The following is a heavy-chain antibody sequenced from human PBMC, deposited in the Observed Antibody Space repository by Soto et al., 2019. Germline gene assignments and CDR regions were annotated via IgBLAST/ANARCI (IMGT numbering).Heavy chain of an antibody. CDR2: IFSSGTT. J-gene: IGHJ6*02. D-gene: IGHD3-16*01. CDR1: GDSISSGNKY. Sequence: SETLSLTCTVSGDSISSGNKYWSWIRQPPGKGLEWIGYIFSSGTTYYNPSLRSRLTMSLDTSENQFSLKLNSLTDVDTAVYYCARVPSPFDYYYAMDVWGQGTTVTVSS. V-gene: IGHV4-30-4*01. CDR3: ARVPSPFDYYYAMDV.